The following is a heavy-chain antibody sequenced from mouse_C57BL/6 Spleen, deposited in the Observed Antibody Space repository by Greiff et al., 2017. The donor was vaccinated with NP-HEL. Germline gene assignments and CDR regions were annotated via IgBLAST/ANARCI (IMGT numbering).Heavy chain of an antibody. J-gene: IGHJ3*01. V-gene: IGHV1-82*01. CDR2: IYPGDGDT. CDR3: AREDYDLAWFAY. Sequence: VMLVESGPELVKPGASVKISCKASGYAFSSSWMNWVKQRPGKGLEWIGRIYPGDGDTNYNGKFKGKATLTSDKSSSTAYMQLSSLTSEDSAVYFCAREDYDLAWFAYWGQGTLVTVSA. CDR1: GYAFSSSW. D-gene: IGHD2-4*01.